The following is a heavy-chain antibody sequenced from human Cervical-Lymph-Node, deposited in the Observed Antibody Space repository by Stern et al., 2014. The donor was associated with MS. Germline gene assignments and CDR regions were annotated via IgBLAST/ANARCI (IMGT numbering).Heavy chain of an antibody. CDR2: ISYDGSNK. CDR3: AKDGSGSYYSGYYFDY. CDR1: GFTFSSYG. D-gene: IGHD1-26*01. V-gene: IGHV3-30*18. Sequence: VQLVQSGGGVVQPGRSLRLSCAASGFTFSSYGMHWVRQAPGKGLEWVAVISYDGSNKYYADSVKGRFTIPRDNSKNTLYLQMNSLRAEDTAVYYCAKDGSGSYYSGYYFDYWGQGTLVTVSS. J-gene: IGHJ4*02.